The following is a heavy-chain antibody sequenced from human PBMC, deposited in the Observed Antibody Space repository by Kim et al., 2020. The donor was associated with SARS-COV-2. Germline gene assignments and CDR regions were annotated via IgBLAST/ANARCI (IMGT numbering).Heavy chain of an antibody. CDR1: GGFIGRGY. Sequence: SETLSLTRTVPGGFIGRGYWSWIRQPPGKGLEWIGYVSYSGDTNYNPSLKSRVTISVDTSKNQLSLELTSVTATDTAVYYCARGASDRPYLDWFDLWDQGTLVSVSS. CDR3: ARGASDRPYLDWFDL. CDR2: VSYSGDT. V-gene: IGHV4-59*08. D-gene: IGHD2-2*02. J-gene: IGHJ5*02.